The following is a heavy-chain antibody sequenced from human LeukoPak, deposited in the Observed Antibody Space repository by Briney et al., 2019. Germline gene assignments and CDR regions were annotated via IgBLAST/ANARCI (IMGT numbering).Heavy chain of an antibody. Sequence: KPSETLSLTCAVYGGSFSGYYWSWIRQPPGKGLEWIGEINHSGSTNYNPSLKSRVTISVDTSKNQFSLKLSSVTAADTAVYYCARGVRTIFGVVIIRDYFGYWGQGTLVTVSS. D-gene: IGHD3-3*01. CDR3: ARGVRTIFGVVIIRDYFGY. CDR1: GGSFSGYY. V-gene: IGHV4-34*01. J-gene: IGHJ4*02. CDR2: INHSGST.